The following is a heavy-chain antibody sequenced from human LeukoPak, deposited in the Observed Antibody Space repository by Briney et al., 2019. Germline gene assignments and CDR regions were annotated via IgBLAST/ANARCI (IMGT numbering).Heavy chain of an antibody. V-gene: IGHV4-34*01. CDR3: ARGPIRLGYCSGGSCYLFDY. CDR2: ITHSGST. Sequence: TSQTLSLTCAVYGGSSSGYYWSWIRQPPGKGLEWIGEITHSGSTHYNPSLKSRVTISVDTSKNQFSLKLSSVTAADTAVYYCARGPIRLGYCSGGSCYLFDYWGQGTLVTVSS. D-gene: IGHD2-15*01. CDR1: GGSSSGYY. J-gene: IGHJ4*02.